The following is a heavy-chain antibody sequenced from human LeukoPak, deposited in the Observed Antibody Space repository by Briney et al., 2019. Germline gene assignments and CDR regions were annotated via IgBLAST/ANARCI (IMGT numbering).Heavy chain of an antibody. Sequence: GGSLRLSCAASGFTFSSYGMHWVRQAPGKGLEWVAVIWYDGSNKYYADSVKGRFAISRDNSKNTLYLQMNSLRAEDTAVYYCAKSPDTAMVRYWFDPWGQGTLVTVSS. CDR1: GFTFSSYG. J-gene: IGHJ5*02. V-gene: IGHV3-33*06. D-gene: IGHD5-18*01. CDR2: IWYDGSNK. CDR3: AKSPDTAMVRYWFDP.